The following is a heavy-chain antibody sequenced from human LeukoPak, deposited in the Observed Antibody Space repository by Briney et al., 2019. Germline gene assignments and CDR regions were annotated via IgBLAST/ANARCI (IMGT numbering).Heavy chain of an antibody. D-gene: IGHD3-3*01. Sequence: ASVKVSCKASGYTFTGYYMHWVRQAPGQGLEWMGWINPNSGGTNYAQKFQGRVTMTRDTSISTAYMELSRLRSDDTAVYYCARVRQDYDFWSPYYYYYMDVWGKRTTVTVSS. CDR1: GYTFTGYY. CDR3: ARVRQDYDFWSPYYYYYMDV. J-gene: IGHJ6*03. V-gene: IGHV1-2*02. CDR2: INPNSGGT.